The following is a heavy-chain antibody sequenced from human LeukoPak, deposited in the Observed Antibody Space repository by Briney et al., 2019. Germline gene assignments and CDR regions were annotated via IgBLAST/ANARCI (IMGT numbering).Heavy chain of an antibody. V-gene: IGHV3-21*06. CDR3: ATETNGRHYDY. Sequence: GGSLRLSCTASGLTFSTSGFNWVRQAPGKGLEWVASIGPTGSDRYHAVSIKGRFTISRDNANNFLYLQMNSLRAEDTAVYYCATETNGRHYDYWGQGTLLTVSS. D-gene: IGHD1-14*01. J-gene: IGHJ4*02. CDR2: IGPTGSDR. CDR1: GLTFSTSG.